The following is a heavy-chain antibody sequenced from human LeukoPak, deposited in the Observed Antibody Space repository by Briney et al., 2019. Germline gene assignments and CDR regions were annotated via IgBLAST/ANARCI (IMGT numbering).Heavy chain of an antibody. D-gene: IGHD3-22*01. CDR3: ARLPTFYYDSSHYHYDY. Sequence: GGSLRLSCAASGFALSSHWMTWVRQVPGRGPEWVANVNRDGSETYYLDSVKGRFTISRDKAKNTLYLQMNSLRAEDTAVYYCARLPTFYYDSSHYHYDYWGQGTLVTVSS. J-gene: IGHJ4*02. CDR2: VNRDGSET. V-gene: IGHV3-7*03. CDR1: GFALSSHW.